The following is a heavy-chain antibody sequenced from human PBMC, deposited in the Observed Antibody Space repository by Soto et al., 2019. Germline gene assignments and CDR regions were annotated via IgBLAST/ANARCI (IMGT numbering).Heavy chain of an antibody. Sequence: SETLSLTCAVYGGSFSGYYWSWIRQPPGKGLEWIGEIDHSGSTNFNTSLRSRVTISVDTSKNQFSLKLSSVTAADTAVYYCARGPSFPMIEVVQAPYYYSAMDVWGQGTTVTVSS. V-gene: IGHV4-34*01. CDR1: GGSFSGYY. D-gene: IGHD3-22*01. J-gene: IGHJ6*02. CDR3: ARGPSFPMIEVVQAPYYYSAMDV. CDR2: IDHSGST.